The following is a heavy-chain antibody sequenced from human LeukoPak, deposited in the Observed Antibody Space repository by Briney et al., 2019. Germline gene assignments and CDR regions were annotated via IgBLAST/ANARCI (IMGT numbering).Heavy chain of an antibody. CDR2: IYYSGST. CDR3: ARVTRYSSGWYPFDY. V-gene: IGHV4-59*01. Sequence: SETLSLTCTVSGGSISSYYWSWIRQPPGKGLEWIGYIYYSGSTNYNPSLKSRVTISVDTSKNQFSLKLSSVTAADTAVYYCARVTRYSSGWYPFDYWAREPWSPSPQ. D-gene: IGHD6-19*01. CDR1: GGSISSYY. J-gene: IGHJ4*02.